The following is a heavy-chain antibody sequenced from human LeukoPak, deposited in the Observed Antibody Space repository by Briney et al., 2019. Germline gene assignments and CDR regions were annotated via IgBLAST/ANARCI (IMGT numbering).Heavy chain of an antibody. CDR2: IYYSGST. D-gene: IGHD3-22*01. CDR3: ARADYYDSSGDYPFDY. CDR1: GGSISSYY. Sequence: SETLSLTCTVSGGSISSYYWSWIRQPPGKGLEWIGYIYYSGSTNYNPSLKSRVTISVDTSKNQFSLKLSSVTVADTAVYYCARADYYDSSGDYPFDYWGQGTLVTVSS. J-gene: IGHJ4*02. V-gene: IGHV4-59*01.